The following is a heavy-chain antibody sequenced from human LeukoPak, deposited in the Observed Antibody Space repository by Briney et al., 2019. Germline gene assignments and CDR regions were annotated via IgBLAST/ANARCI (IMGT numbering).Heavy chain of an antibody. CDR1: GFTFSNYW. D-gene: IGHD4-17*01. Sequence: GGSLRLSCAASGFTFSNYWMSWVRQAPGKGLEWVANIKQDGSEKYYVDSVKGRFTISRDNAKNSLYLRMNSLRAEDTAVYYCAREEYGDHLWWGQGTLVTVSS. CDR2: IKQDGSEK. J-gene: IGHJ4*02. V-gene: IGHV3-7*01. CDR3: AREEYGDHLW.